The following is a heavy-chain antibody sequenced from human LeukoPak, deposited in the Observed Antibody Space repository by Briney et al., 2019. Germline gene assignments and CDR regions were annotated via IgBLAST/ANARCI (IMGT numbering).Heavy chain of an antibody. CDR2: IFHTGST. Sequence: SETLSLTCTVSGGSISSYYWSWIRQPPGKGLEWVGYIFHTGSTFYNPSLKTRVTISVDNSKNQFSLRLSSVTAADTAVYYCARELWFANAPGSWLDPWGQGTLVTVSS. CDR3: ARELWFANAPGSWLDP. J-gene: IGHJ5*02. D-gene: IGHD3-10*01. V-gene: IGHV4-59*12. CDR1: GGSISSYY.